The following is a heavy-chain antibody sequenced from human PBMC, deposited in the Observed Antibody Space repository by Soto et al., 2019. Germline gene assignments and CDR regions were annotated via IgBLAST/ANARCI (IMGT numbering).Heavy chain of an antibody. V-gene: IGHV3-33*01. D-gene: IGHD1-1*01. J-gene: IGHJ4*02. Sequence: QVQLVESGGGVVQPGRSLRLSCAASGFMFSNHGMHWVRQAPGKVLEWVAVIWSDGNNRYYADSVKGRFTIFRDNSKNTLDLQMNSLTAEDTAVDYCVRGDNWNDDASDYWGQGTLVTVSS. CDR2: IWSDGNNR. CDR1: GFMFSNHG. CDR3: VRGDNWNDDASDY.